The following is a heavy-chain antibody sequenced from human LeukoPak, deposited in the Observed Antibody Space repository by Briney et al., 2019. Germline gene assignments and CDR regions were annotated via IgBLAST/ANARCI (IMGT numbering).Heavy chain of an antibody. CDR2: ISSNGGST. Sequence: GGSLRLSCAASGFTFSSYAMHWVRQAPGKGLEYVSGISSNGGSTYYANSVKGRFTISRDNSKNTLYLQMGSLRAEDMAVYYCARDRSGIPYYYYGMDVWGQGTTVTVSS. J-gene: IGHJ6*02. CDR1: GFTFSSYA. CDR3: ARDRSGIPYYYYGMDV. D-gene: IGHD1-14*01. V-gene: IGHV3-64*01.